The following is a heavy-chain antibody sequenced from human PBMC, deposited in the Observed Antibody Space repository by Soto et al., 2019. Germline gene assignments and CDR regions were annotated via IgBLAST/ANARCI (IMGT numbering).Heavy chain of an antibody. D-gene: IGHD3-16*01. V-gene: IGHV4-4*02. CDR1: NGSITSGNW. CDR3: ARVWGALAPIAGWFGP. Sequence: QVQLQESGPGLVKPSGTLSLTCAVSNGSITSGNWWSWVRQPPGKGLEWIGDIYQTGSTNYNPSLRSRVIISVDKSKNYFPLSLSSVTAADTAVYFCARVWGALAPIAGWFGPWGRGILVTVSS. CDR2: IYQTGST. J-gene: IGHJ5*02.